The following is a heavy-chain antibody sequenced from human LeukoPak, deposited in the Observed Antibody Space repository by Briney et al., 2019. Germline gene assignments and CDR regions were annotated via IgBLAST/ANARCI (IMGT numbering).Heavy chain of an antibody. CDR1: GGSISSGSYY. D-gene: IGHD2-2*01. J-gene: IGHJ6*03. CDR3: ARETQKIVVVPAAKYYYYYYMDV. V-gene: IGHV4-61*02. CDR2: IYTSGST. Sequence: SETLSLTCTVSGGSISSGSYYWSWIRQPAGKGLEWIGRIYTSGSTNYNPSPKSRVTISVDTSKNQFSLKLSSVTAADTAVYYCARETQKIVVVPAAKYYYYYYMDVWGKGTTVTISS.